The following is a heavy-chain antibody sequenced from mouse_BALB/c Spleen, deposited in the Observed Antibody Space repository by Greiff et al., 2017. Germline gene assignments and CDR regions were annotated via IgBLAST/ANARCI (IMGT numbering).Heavy chain of an antibody. CDR2: IYPGDGDT. J-gene: IGHJ4*01. V-gene: IGHV1-87*01. CDR3: AREGGLLRYAMDY. CDR1: GYTFTSYW. D-gene: IGHD1-1*01. Sequence: QVQLQQSGAELARPGASVKLSCKASGYTFTSYWMQWVKQRPGQGLEWIGAIYPGDGDTRYTQKFKGKATLTADKSSSTAYMQLSSLASEDSAVYYCAREGGLLRYAMDYWGQGTSVTVSS.